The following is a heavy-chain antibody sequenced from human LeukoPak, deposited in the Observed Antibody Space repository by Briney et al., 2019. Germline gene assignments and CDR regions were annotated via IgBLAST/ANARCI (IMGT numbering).Heavy chain of an antibody. CDR3: ARGPGYYDSSGSDAFDI. CDR1: GGTFISYA. CDR2: IIPIFGTA. J-gene: IGHJ3*02. D-gene: IGHD3-22*01. Sequence: ASVKVSCKASGGTFISYAISWVRQAPGQGLEWMGGIIPIFGTANYAQKFQGRVTMTRNTSISTAYMELSSLRSEDTAVYYCARGPGYYDSSGSDAFDIWGQGTMVTVSS. V-gene: IGHV1-69*05.